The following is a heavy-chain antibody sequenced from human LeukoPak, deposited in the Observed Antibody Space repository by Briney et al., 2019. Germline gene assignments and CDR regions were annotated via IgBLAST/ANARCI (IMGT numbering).Heavy chain of an antibody. CDR1: GFTFSSYW. J-gene: IGHJ4*02. D-gene: IGHD3-10*01. CDR3: ARDYYDSSFGY. CDR2: INSDGSST. Sequence: PGGSLRLSCGASGFTFSSYWMHWVRQAPGKGLVWVSRINSDGSSTGYADSVKGRFTISRDNAKNTLDLQMNSLRAEDTAVYYCARDYYDSSFGYWGQGTLVTVSS. V-gene: IGHV3-74*01.